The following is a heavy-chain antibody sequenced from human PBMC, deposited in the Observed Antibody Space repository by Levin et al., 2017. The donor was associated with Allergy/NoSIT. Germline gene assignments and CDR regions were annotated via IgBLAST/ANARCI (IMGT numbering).Heavy chain of an antibody. CDR1: GFTFRNYW. V-gene: IGHV3-7*01. D-gene: IGHD5-12*01. CDR2: IKENGNEK. Sequence: GESLKISCAASGFTFRNYWMAWIRQAPGKGPEWVASIKENGNEKYYLDSVKGRFSISRDNAKESMFLQMNSLRVEDAAVYFCARVRGYSKSGFFDWGQGTVVTVSS. CDR3: ARVRGYSKSGFFD. J-gene: IGHJ4*02.